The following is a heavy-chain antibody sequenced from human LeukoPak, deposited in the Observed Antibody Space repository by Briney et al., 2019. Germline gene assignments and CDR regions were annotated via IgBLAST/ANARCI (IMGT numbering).Heavy chain of an antibody. CDR1: GGSFSSLY. Sequence: TSETLSLTCAVSGGSFSSLYWSWIRQPPGKGLEWIGSVYYGGSTNYNPSLKSRGARSLDTSKSQFALRLSSVTAADTAVYYCAGWRYSSSSGWCDTWGEGTLVTVSS. J-gene: IGHJ5*02. D-gene: IGHD6-6*01. V-gene: IGHV4-59*08. CDR2: VYYGGST. CDR3: AGWRYSSSSGWCDT.